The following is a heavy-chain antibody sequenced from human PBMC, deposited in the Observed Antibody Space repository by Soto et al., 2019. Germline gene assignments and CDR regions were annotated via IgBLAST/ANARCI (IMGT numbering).Heavy chain of an antibody. CDR1: GGSISSGGYY. CDR2: IYYSGST. V-gene: IGHV4-31*03. CDR3: ARAPSWYSAGVETEPFDY. D-gene: IGHD6-13*01. J-gene: IGHJ4*01. Sequence: QVQLQESGPGLVKPSQTLSLTCTVSGGSISSGGYYWRWIRQHPGKGLEWIGYIYYSGSTYYNPPLKSRVTISVDTSKNPFALKLSSVTAASTAVYYCARAPSWYSAGVETEPFDYWGHGTLVTVSS.